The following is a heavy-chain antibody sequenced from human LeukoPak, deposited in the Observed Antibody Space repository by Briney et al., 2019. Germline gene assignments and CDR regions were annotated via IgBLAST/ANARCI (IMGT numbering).Heavy chain of an antibody. D-gene: IGHD3-9*01. CDR3: ARESPYYDILTGYSLNFFDY. CDR1: GGSISSYY. V-gene: IGHV4-59*01. Sequence: SETLSLTCTVSGGSISSYYWSWIRQPPGKGLEWIGYIYYSGSTNYNPSLKSRVTISVDTSKNQFSLKLSSVPAADTAVYYCARESPYYDILTGYSLNFFDYWGQGTLVTVSS. CDR2: IYYSGST. J-gene: IGHJ4*02.